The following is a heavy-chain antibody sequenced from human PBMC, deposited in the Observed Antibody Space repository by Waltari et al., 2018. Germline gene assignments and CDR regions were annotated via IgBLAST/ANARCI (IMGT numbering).Heavy chain of an antibody. CDR3: ARERSRDFDWLPNVLDV. CDR2: IDHRGST. J-gene: IGHJ3*01. CDR1: GGSFSGYY. V-gene: IGHV4-34*01. Sequence: QVQLQQWGAGLLKPSETLSLTCAVYGGSFSGYYWSWIRQPPGKGLEWIGEIDHRGSTHYNPSFRSRVTISVDTSKNQFSLQLNSVTAADTALYYCARERSRDFDWLPNVLDVWGLGTLVTVSS. D-gene: IGHD3-9*01.